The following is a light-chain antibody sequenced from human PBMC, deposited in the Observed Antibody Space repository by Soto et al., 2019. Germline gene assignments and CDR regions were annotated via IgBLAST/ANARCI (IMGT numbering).Light chain of an antibody. CDR1: QSVTSS. CDR3: QQRPRGPT. Sequence: EIVLTQSPATLSLSPGDRATLSCRASQSVTSSLAWFQQKPGQAPRLLIYDVSRRATAIPARFSGSGSGTDFPPPTSSLEPEDFAFFYCQQRPRGPTSGGGTKVEIK. V-gene: IGKV3-11*01. J-gene: IGKJ4*01. CDR2: DVS.